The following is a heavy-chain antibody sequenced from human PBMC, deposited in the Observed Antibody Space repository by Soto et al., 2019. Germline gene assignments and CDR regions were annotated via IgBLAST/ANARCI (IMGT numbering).Heavy chain of an antibody. CDR3: TRGGGGGLFEH. CDR2: ISPKSTYR. V-gene: IGHV3-21*05. Sequence: RGALGLSFPTSGFTFSNYGMRWVRQAPGKGLEWLSHISPKSTYRNYADSVKGRFTISRDNTKSSLFLQMNSLGVEDTAVYYCTRGGGGGLFEHWGQGVLVTVSS. CDR1: GFTFSNYG. D-gene: IGHD2-21*01. J-gene: IGHJ4*02.